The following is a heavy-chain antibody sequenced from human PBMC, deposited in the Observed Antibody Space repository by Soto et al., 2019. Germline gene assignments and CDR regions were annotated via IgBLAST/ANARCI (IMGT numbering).Heavy chain of an antibody. CDR2: IYHSGST. V-gene: IGHV4-4*02. J-gene: IGHJ5*02. D-gene: IGHD3-10*01. Sequence: SETLSLTCAVSSGSISSSNWWSWVRQPPGKGLEWIGEIYHSGSTNYNPSLKSRVTISVDKSKNQFSLKLSSVTAADTAVYYCARKSTYSYGSGSYWGFDPWGQGTLVTVS. CDR1: SGSISSSNW. CDR3: ARKSTYSYGSGSYWGFDP.